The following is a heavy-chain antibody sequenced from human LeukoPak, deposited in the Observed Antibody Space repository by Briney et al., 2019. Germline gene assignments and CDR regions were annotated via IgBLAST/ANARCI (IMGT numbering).Heavy chain of an antibody. V-gene: IGHV6-1*01. Sequence: SQTLSLTCAISGDSASSSSAAWNWIRQSPSRGLEWLGRTYYRSKWFTDYAVSVKGRISITPDTPKNHFSLQLNSVTPEDTAVYYCTRGGGSYDYWGQGTLVTVSS. CDR1: GDSASSSSAA. CDR2: TYYRSKWFT. CDR3: TRGGGSYDY. D-gene: IGHD1-26*01. J-gene: IGHJ4*02.